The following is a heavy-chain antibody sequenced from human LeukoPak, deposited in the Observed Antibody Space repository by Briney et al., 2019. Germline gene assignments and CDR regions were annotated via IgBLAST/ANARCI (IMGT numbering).Heavy chain of an antibody. CDR1: GFTLSSYA. D-gene: IGHD3-22*01. J-gene: IGHJ1*01. Sequence: GGSLRLSCAASGFTLSSYAMHWVRQAPGKGLEYVSAISSNGGSTYYASSVKGRFTISRDNSKNTLYLQMGSLRAEDMAVYYCARDFDYYDSSGYYAYFQHWGQGTLVTVSS. V-gene: IGHV3-64*01. CDR3: ARDFDYYDSSGYYAYFQH. CDR2: ISSNGGST.